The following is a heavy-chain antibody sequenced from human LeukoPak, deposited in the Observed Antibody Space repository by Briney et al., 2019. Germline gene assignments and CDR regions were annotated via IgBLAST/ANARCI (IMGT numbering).Heavy chain of an antibody. J-gene: IGHJ4*02. CDR3: ARGLIGGVFKFDY. D-gene: IGHD3-16*01. CDR1: GITFSSYS. V-gene: IGHV3-21*01. Sequence: GGSLRLSCAGSGITFSSYSMNRVRQAPGKGLEWVSSITSSSNYIYYEDSVKGRFTISRDNAKKSLYLQMNSLRAEDTAVYYCARGLIGGVFKFDYWGQGTLVTVSS. CDR2: ITSSSNYI.